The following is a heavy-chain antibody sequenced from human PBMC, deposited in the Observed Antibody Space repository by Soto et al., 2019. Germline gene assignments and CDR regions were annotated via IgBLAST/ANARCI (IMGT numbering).Heavy chain of an antibody. CDR2: IYYSGST. CDR3: ARSLYRLYYYYYMDV. D-gene: IGHD4-4*01. CDR1: GGSISSYY. V-gene: IGHV4-59*01. Sequence: SETLSLTCTVSGGSISSYYWSWIRQPPGKGLEWIGYIYYSGSTNYNPSLKSRVTISVDTSKNQFSLKLSSVTAADTAVYYCARSLYRLYYYYYMDVWGKGTTVTVSS. J-gene: IGHJ6*03.